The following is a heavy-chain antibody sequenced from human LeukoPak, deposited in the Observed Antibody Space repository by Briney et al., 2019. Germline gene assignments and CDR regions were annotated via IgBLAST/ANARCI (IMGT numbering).Heavy chain of an antibody. CDR1: GGSISSSSYY. Sequence: SETLSLTCTVSGGSISSSSYYWGWIRQPPGKGLEWIGTIFYSGSTYYNPSLKSRVTISVDTSRNQFSLEMTSVTAADTAVYYCARSEINDYSRYWGQGILVVVSS. CDR2: IFYSGST. D-gene: IGHD4-11*01. CDR3: ARSEINDYSRY. J-gene: IGHJ4*02. V-gene: IGHV4-39*07.